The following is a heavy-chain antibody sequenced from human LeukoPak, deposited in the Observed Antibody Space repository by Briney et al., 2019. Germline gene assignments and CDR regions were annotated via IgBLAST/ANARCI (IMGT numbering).Heavy chain of an antibody. J-gene: IGHJ6*02. Sequence: SETQSLTCAVYGGSFSGYYWSWIRQPPGKGLEWIGEINHSGSTKYNPSLKSRVTISVDTSKNQFSLKLSSVTAADTAVYYCARGLRGYSYVHPYYYYGMDVWGQGTTVTVSS. CDR3: ARGLRGYSYVHPYYYYGMDV. CDR2: INHSGST. V-gene: IGHV4-34*01. D-gene: IGHD5-18*01. CDR1: GGSFSGYY.